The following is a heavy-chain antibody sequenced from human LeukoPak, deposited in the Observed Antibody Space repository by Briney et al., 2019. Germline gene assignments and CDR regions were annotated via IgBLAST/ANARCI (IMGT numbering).Heavy chain of an antibody. Sequence: SETLSLTCTVSGGSISSYYWSWIRQPPGKGLEWIGYIYYSGSTNYNPSLKSRVTISVDTSKNQFSLKLSSVTAADTAVYYCARSLNYGGLRGFDIWGQGTMVTVSS. CDR1: GGSISSYY. J-gene: IGHJ3*02. CDR3: ARSLNYGGLRGFDI. V-gene: IGHV4-59*08. CDR2: IYYSGST. D-gene: IGHD2-21*01.